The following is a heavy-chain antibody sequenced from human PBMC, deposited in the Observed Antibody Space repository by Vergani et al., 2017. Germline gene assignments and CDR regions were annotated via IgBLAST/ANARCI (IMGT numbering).Heavy chain of an antibody. V-gene: IGHV3-11*01. CDR2: ISSIVSTT. D-gene: IGHD5-18*01. Sequence: QVQLVESGGGLVKPGGSLRLSCAASGFTFRDYYMSWIRQAPGKGLEWVSHISSIVSTTYHADSVKGRFTISRDNAKSSLYLQMSSLRVEDTAVYYCARGKLIGCYSYDLFDYWGQGTLVTVSS. CDR1: GFTFRDYY. CDR3: ARGKLIGCYSYDLFDY. J-gene: IGHJ4*02.